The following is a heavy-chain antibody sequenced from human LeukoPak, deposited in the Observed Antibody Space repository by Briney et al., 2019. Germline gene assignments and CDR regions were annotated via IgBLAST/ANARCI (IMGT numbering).Heavy chain of an antibody. CDR1: GGTFSSYA. D-gene: IGHD2-2*01. Sequence: SVKVSCKASGGTFSSYAISWVRQAPGQGLEWMGGIIPIFGTANYAQKFQGRVTITADESTSTAYMELSSLRSEDTAVYYCARDKRDCSSTSCKPYYYMDVWGKGTTVTISS. CDR3: ARDKRDCSSTSCKPYYYMDV. CDR2: IIPIFGTA. J-gene: IGHJ6*03. V-gene: IGHV1-69*13.